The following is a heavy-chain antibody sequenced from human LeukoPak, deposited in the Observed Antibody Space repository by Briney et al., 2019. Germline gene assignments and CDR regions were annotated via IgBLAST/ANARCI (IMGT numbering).Heavy chain of an antibody. J-gene: IGHJ4*02. D-gene: IGHD3-10*01. Sequence: GGSLRLSCVDLGITFSTYSVHWVRQAPGKGLEWVAVISYDGSSEYYADSVEGRFTISRDNSKNTLYLQMNSLRADDTALYYCAKFFLPYLAGGTGSRWGQGTLVTVSS. V-gene: IGHV3-30*04. CDR2: ISYDGSSE. CDR3: AKFFLPYLAGGTGSR. CDR1: GITFSTYS.